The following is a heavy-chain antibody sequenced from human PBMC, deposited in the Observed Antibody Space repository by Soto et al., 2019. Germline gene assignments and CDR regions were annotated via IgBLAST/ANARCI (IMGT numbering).Heavy chain of an antibody. CDR2: IIPILGIA. CDR3: AREHGSGSYYYYYYMDV. V-gene: IGHV1-69*08. Sequence: QVQLVQSGAEVKKPGSSVKVSCKASGGTFSSYTISWVRQAPGQGLEWMGRIIPILGIANYAQKFQGRVTMTADKSTSTAYMELSSLRSEDTAVYYCAREHGSGSYYYYYYMDVWGKGTTVTVSS. CDR1: GGTFSSYT. J-gene: IGHJ6*03. D-gene: IGHD3-10*01.